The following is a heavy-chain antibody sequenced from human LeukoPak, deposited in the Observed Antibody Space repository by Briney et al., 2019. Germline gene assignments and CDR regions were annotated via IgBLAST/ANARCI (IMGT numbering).Heavy chain of an antibody. CDR2: INHSGST. J-gene: IGHJ4*02. CDR3: ARAPLVVPAAYRLRYFDY. CDR1: GGSFSGYY. V-gene: IGHV4-34*01. Sequence: SETLSLTCAVYGGSFSGYYWSWIRQPPGKGLEWIGEINHSGSTNYNPSLKSRVTISVDTSKNQFSLKLSPVTAADTAVYYCARAPLVVPAAYRLRYFDYWGQGTLVTVSS. D-gene: IGHD2-2*01.